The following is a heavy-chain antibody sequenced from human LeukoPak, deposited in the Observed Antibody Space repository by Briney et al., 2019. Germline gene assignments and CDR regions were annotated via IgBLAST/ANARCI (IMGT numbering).Heavy chain of an antibody. V-gene: IGHV4-30-2*01. Sequence: SETLSLTCAVSGGSISSGGYSWSWIRQPPGKGLEWIGYIYHSGSTYYNPSLKSRVTISVDRSKNQFSLKLSSVTAADTAVYYCAAARRGWSIDYWGQGTLVTVSS. J-gene: IGHJ4*02. CDR2: IYHSGST. D-gene: IGHD6-19*01. CDR1: GGSISSGGYS. CDR3: AAARRGWSIDY.